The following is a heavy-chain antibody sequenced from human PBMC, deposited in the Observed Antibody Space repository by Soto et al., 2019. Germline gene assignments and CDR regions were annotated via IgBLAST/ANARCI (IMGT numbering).Heavy chain of an antibody. J-gene: IGHJ4*02. V-gene: IGHV2-26*01. D-gene: IGHD3-10*01. CDR1: GFSLSNARMG. Sequence: QVTLKESGPVLVTPTETLTLTCTVSGFSLSNARMGVSWIRQPPGKALEWLAHIFSNDEKSYSTSLKSRLTISKDTSKTQVVLTMTNMDPVDTATYYCARIWGSGSYFVGYWGQGTLVTVSS. CDR2: IFSNDEK. CDR3: ARIWGSGSYFVGY.